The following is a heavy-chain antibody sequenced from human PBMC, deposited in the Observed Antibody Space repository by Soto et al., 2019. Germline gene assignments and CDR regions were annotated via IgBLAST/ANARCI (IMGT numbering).Heavy chain of an antibody. Sequence: QLHLVQSGAVVKKPGASVTVSCSASGYPVTAYYMHWVRQAPGRGVEWMGGINPATGAAKYTQTFRGRGTLTRDTSTSTVFMEMRGPTPEATAVFYWAGGGGVGVAGSAAFDMWGQGTVVTVSS. CDR2: INPATGAA. CDR1: GYPVTAYY. CDR3: AGGGGVGVAGSAAFDM. V-gene: IGHV1-2*02. J-gene: IGHJ3*02. D-gene: IGHD3-3*01.